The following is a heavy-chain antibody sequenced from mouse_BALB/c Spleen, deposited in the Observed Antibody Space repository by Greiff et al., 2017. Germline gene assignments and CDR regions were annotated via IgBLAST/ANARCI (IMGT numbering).Heavy chain of an antibody. CDR3: ARGEYYVGYYSLDY. Sequence: QVQLQQSGAELMKPGASVKISCKATGYTFSSYWIEWVKQRPGHGLEWIGEILPGSGSTNYNEKFKGKATFTADTSSNTAYMQLSSLTSEDSAVYFYARGEYYVGYYSLDYWGQGTSVTVSS. CDR2: ILPGSGST. CDR1: GYTFSSYW. D-gene: IGHD1-1*01. J-gene: IGHJ4*01. V-gene: IGHV1-9*01.